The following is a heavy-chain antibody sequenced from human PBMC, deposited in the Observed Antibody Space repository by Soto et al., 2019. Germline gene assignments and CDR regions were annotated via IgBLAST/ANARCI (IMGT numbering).Heavy chain of an antibody. Sequence: GGSLRLSCAASGFTFSSYAMSWVRQAPGKGLEWVSAISGSGGSTYYADSVKGRFTISRDTSKNTLYLQMNSLRAEDTAVYYCAKDLLLRSLVPPYFDYWGQGTLVTVSS. D-gene: IGHD6-6*01. J-gene: IGHJ4*02. CDR1: GFTFSSYA. V-gene: IGHV3-23*01. CDR3: AKDLLLRSLVPPYFDY. CDR2: ISGSGGST.